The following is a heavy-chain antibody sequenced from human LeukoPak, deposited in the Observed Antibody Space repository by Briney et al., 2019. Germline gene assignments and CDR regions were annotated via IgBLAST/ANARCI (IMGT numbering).Heavy chain of an antibody. CDR1: GFTFSSYA. Sequence: GRSLRLSCAASGFTFSSYAMHWVRQAPGKGLEWVSAISGSGGSTYYADSVKGRFTISRDNSKNTLYLQMNSLRAEDTAVYYCAKLSTNNGYGDYGAHHYYYGMDVWGQGTTVTVSS. CDR2: ISGSGGST. D-gene: IGHD4-17*01. V-gene: IGHV3-23*01. J-gene: IGHJ6*02. CDR3: AKLSTNNGYGDYGAHHYYYGMDV.